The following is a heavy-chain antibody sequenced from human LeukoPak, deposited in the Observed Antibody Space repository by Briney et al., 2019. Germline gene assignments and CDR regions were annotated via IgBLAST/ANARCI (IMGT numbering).Heavy chain of an antibody. Sequence: ASVKVSCKASGYIFTGYYMHWVRQAPGQGLEWMGWINPNSGGTNYAQKFQGRVTMTRDTSICTANMELSGLRSDDTAGYYCARAAYDSNWFDPWGQGTLVTVSS. CDR1: GYIFTGYY. CDR2: INPNSGGT. CDR3: ARAAYDSNWFDP. V-gene: IGHV1-2*02. D-gene: IGHD2-21*01. J-gene: IGHJ5*02.